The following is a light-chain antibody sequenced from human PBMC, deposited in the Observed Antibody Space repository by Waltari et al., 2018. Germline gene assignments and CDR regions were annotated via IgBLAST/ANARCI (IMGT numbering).Light chain of an antibody. J-gene: IGKJ4*01. CDR1: QDISNF. Sequence: DIQMTQSPSSLSASVGDSVTITCQASQDISNFLNWYQQKPGKAPPLLIYDASISQTAVPSRFRGRGSWSDFTLPISSLEPADFATYYCQQHDRPPLTFGGGTRVEIK. V-gene: IGKV1-33*01. CDR2: DAS. CDR3: QQHDRPPLT.